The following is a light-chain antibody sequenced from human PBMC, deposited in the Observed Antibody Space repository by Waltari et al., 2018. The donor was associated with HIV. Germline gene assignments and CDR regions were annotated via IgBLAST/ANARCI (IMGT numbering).Light chain of an antibody. V-gene: IGKV1-5*03. J-gene: IGKJ1*01. CDR3: QHYDGYPWT. Sequence: DTQMTQSPSTLSASIGDRITITCRASQSVGNWLAWYQQRPGKAPKLLVYQASALKSGVPSRFIGDGSGTEFTLTVSSLQPDDFATYYCQHYDGYPWTFGQGTKVEIK. CDR1: QSVGNW. CDR2: QAS.